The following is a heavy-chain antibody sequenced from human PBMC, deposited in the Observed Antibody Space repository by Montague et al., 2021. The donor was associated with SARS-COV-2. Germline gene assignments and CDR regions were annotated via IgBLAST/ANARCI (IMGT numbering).Heavy chain of an antibody. CDR1: GGSINSSY. CDR3: ARGHYYGRKDYYYGVDV. CDR2: IYYRGST. J-gene: IGHJ6*02. V-gene: IGHV4-59*01. D-gene: IGHD3-10*01. Sequence: SETLSLTCTVSGGSINSSYWSWIRQPPGRGLEWIGYIYYRGSTNYNPSLETRVTLSVDPSKNQFSLKLSSVTAADTAVYYCARGHYYGRKDYYYGVDVWGQGTTVTVSS.